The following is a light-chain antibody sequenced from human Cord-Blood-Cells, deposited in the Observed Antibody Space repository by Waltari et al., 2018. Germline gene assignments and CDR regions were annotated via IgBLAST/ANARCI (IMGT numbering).Light chain of an antibody. V-gene: IGLV1-44*01. CDR1: SSNIGSNT. Sequence: QSVLTQPPSASGTPGQRVTISCSGSSSNIGSNTVNWYQQLPGTAPKLLIYSNNPRPSGVPDRFSGSKSGTSASLAISVLQSEDEADYYCAAWDDSLNVVFGGGTKLTVL. CDR3: AAWDDSLNVV. CDR2: SNN. J-gene: IGLJ2*01.